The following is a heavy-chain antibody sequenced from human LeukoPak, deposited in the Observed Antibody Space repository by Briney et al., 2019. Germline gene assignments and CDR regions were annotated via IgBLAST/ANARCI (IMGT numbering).Heavy chain of an antibody. CDR1: GFTVSSNY. J-gene: IGHJ4*02. CDR2: IYSGGST. Sequence: GGSLRLSCAASGFTVSSNYMSWVRQAPGKGLEWVSVIYSGGSTYYADSVKGRLTISRDNSKNTLYLQMNSLRAEDTAVYYCATSGYSSSWYYFDYWGQGTLVTVPS. V-gene: IGHV3-53*01. CDR3: ATSGYSSSWYYFDY. D-gene: IGHD6-13*01.